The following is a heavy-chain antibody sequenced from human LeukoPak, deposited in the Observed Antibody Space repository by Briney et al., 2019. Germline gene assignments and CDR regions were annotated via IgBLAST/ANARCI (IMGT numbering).Heavy chain of an antibody. D-gene: IGHD2-21*02. CDR2: INHSGYT. CDR1: GVPFNDYY. Sequence: SETRSLTCAVSGVPFNDYYWSWVRQTPGKGLEWIGEINHSGYTNDSPSLKSRVTLSIDTSRKQFSLNLRSVTVADTGIYYCTRMTAGHDYWAEGTLVTVSS. V-gene: IGHV4-34*01. J-gene: IGHJ4*02. CDR3: TRMTAGHDY.